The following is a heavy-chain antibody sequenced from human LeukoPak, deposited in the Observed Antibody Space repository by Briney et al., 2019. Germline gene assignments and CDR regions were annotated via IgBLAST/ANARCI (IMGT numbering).Heavy chain of an antibody. Sequence: PGGSLRLSCAASGFTVSSNYMSWVRQAPGKGLEWVSVINTGGSTYYADSVKGRFTISRDNSKNTLYLQMNSLRAEDTAVYYCATRSTPYYSYWGQGTLVTVSS. CDR1: GFTVSSNY. CDR3: ATRSTPYYSY. D-gene: IGHD3-10*01. J-gene: IGHJ4*02. V-gene: IGHV3-66*01. CDR2: INTGGST.